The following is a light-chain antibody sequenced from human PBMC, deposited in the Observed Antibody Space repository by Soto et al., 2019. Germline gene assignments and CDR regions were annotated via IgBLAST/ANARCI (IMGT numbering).Light chain of an antibody. V-gene: IGKV1-39*01. J-gene: IGKJ2*01. CDR3: QQGYNTPYT. Sequence: DFQMTQSPSSLSASVGDRITITCRASQSISRYLNWYQQKPGRAPQLLIYATSSLQSGVPSRFSGSGFGTHFTLAINSLQPEHFATYYCQQGYNTPYTFGQGTKVDIK. CDR2: ATS. CDR1: QSISRY.